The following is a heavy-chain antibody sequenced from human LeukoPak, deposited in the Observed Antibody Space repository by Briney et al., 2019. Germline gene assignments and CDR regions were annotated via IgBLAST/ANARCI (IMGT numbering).Heavy chain of an antibody. Sequence: GGSLRLSCAASGFTFSSFSMNWVRQAPGKGLEWVSGIRWNSGSIGYADSVKGRFTISRDNAKNSLYLQMNSLRAEDTALYYCAGTPRYCSSTSCRGPYYYYYMDVWGKGTTVTVSS. J-gene: IGHJ6*03. D-gene: IGHD2-2*01. CDR2: IRWNSGSI. V-gene: IGHV3-9*01. CDR1: GFTFSSFS. CDR3: AGTPRYCSSTSCRGPYYYYYMDV.